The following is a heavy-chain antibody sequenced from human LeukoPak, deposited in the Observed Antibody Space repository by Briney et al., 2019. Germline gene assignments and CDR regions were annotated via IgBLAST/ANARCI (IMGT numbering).Heavy chain of an antibody. CDR2: IYSGGST. CDR3: ARDDTAMGSLDY. Sequence: PGGSLRLSCAASGFTVGSNYMSWVRQAPGKGLEWVSVIYSGGSTYYADSVKGRFTISRGNSKNTLYLQMNSLRAEDTAVYYCARDDTAMGSLDYWGQGTLVTVSS. D-gene: IGHD5-18*01. J-gene: IGHJ4*02. CDR1: GFTVGSNY. V-gene: IGHV3-53*01.